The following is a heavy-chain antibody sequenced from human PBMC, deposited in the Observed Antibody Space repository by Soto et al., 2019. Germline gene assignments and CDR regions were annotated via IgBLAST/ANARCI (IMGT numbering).Heavy chain of an antibody. J-gene: IGHJ4*02. CDR2: ISYDGSNK. D-gene: IGHD6-13*01. Sequence: QVQLVESGGGVVQPGRSLRLSCAASGFTFSSYAMHWVRQAPGKGLEWVAVISYDGSNKYYADSVKGRFTISRDNSKNTLYLQMNSLRAEDTAVYYCAREGSSWYCDYWGQGTLVTVSS. CDR1: GFTFSSYA. CDR3: AREGSSWYCDY. V-gene: IGHV3-30-3*01.